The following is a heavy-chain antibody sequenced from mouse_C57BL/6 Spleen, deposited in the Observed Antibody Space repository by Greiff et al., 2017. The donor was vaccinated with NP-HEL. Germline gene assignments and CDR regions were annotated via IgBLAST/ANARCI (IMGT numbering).Heavy chain of an antibody. D-gene: IGHD1-1*01. CDR2: INPGSGGT. Sequence: VLLQQSGAELVRPGTSVKVSCKASGYAFTNYLIEWVKQRPGQGLEWIGVINPGSGGTNYNEKFKGKAALTADKSSSTAYMQLSSLTSEDSAVYFCARSGGYGSSYGYFDYWGKGTTLTVAS. J-gene: IGHJ2*01. V-gene: IGHV1-54*01. CDR3: ARSGGYGSSYGYFDY. CDR1: GYAFTNYL.